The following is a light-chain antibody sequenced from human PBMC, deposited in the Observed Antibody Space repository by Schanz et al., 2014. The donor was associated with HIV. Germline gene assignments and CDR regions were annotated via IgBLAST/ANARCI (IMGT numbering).Light chain of an antibody. CDR3: QYFGNSGGT. CDR2: ATS. CDR1: QRLSSSY. Sequence: EIVLTQSPGSLSLSPGGRATLSCGASQRLSSSYLAWYQQKRDQPPRLVIYATSTRAAGIPDRFSGTGSGPFFTLTISSLAPSSFSFFYCQYFGNSGGTFGGGTKVEIK. J-gene: IGKJ4*01. V-gene: IGKV3-20*01.